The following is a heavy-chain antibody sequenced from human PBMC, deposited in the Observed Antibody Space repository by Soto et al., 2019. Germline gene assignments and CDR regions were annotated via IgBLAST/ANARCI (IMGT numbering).Heavy chain of an antibody. CDR3: ARDKITGLFDY. V-gene: IGHV4-34*01. CDR1: GGSFSGYY. Sequence: QVQLQQWGAGLLKPSETLSLTCAVYGGSFSGYYWTWIRQPPGTGLAWIGEINHTGSTNYNPSLKSLVTISVDTSKNQFSLKLTSLPAADTAVYYCARDKITGLFDYWGQGTLVTVSS. D-gene: IGHD2-8*02. CDR2: INHTGST. J-gene: IGHJ4*02.